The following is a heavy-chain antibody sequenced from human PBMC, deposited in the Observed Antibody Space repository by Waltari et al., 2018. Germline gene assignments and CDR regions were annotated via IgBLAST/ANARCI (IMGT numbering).Heavy chain of an antibody. CDR2: ISHIFGTA. CDR3: ASYYDFWSGYYGFYYYGMDV. D-gene: IGHD3-3*01. CDR1: GGTFSSYA. J-gene: IGHJ6*02. V-gene: IGHV1-69*12. Sequence: QVQLVQSGAEVKKPGSSVKVSCKASGGTFSSYAINWVRQAPGQGLEWMGGISHIFGTANYAQKFQGRVTITADESTSTAYMELSSLRSEDTAVYYCASYYDFWSGYYGFYYYGMDVWGQGTTVTVSS.